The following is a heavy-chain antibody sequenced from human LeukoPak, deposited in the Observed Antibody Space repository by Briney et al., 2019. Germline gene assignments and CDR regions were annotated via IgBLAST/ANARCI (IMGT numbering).Heavy chain of an antibody. CDR2: ISWNSGSI. Sequence: PGGSLRLSCAASGFTFDDYAMHWVRQAPGKGLEWVSGISWNSGSIGYADSVKGRFTISRDNAKNSLYLQMNSLRAEDTALYYCAKGHNWNPAEYLQHWGQGTLVTVSS. CDR3: AKGHNWNPAEYLQH. V-gene: IGHV3-9*01. D-gene: IGHD1-20*01. J-gene: IGHJ1*01. CDR1: GFTFDDYA.